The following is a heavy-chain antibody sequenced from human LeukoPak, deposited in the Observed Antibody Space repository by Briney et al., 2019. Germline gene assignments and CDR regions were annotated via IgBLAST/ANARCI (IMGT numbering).Heavy chain of an antibody. D-gene: IGHD2/OR15-2a*01. J-gene: IGHJ6*02. Sequence: SETLSLTCTVSGGSISSGDYYRSWIRQPPGKGLEWIGYIYYSGSTYYNPSLKSRVTISVDTSKNQFSLKLSSVTAADTAVYYCARDTSPDGMDVWGQGTTVTVSS. CDR3: ARDTSPDGMDV. V-gene: IGHV4-30-4*01. CDR1: GGSISSGDYY. CDR2: IYYSGST.